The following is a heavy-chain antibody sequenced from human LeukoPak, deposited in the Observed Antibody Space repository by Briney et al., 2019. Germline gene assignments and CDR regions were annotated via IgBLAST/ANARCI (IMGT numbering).Heavy chain of an antibody. CDR1: GFTFSSYS. CDR2: ISSSSSTI. CDR3: AKDSQSSSWYGDFQH. J-gene: IGHJ1*01. V-gene: IGHV3-48*01. D-gene: IGHD6-13*01. Sequence: PGGSLRLSCAASGFTFSSYSMNWVRQAPGKGLEWVSYISSSSSTIYYADSVKGRFTISRDNAKNTLYLQMNSLRAEDTAVYYCAKDSQSSSWYGDFQHWGQGTLVTVSS.